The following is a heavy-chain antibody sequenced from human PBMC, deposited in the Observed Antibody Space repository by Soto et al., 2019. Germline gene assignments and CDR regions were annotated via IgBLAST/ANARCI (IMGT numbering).Heavy chain of an antibody. J-gene: IGHJ6*02. Sequence: GSLRLSCAASGFTFSRYWMSWVRQAPGKGLEWVANIKEDGSEKYYVDSVKGRFTISRDNAKNSLYLQMNSLRAGDTAVYYCARYLYCSTTSCERYYYYGMDVWGQGTTVTVSS. CDR2: IKEDGSEK. CDR3: ARYLYCSTTSCERYYYYGMDV. CDR1: GFTFSRYW. V-gene: IGHV3-7*02. D-gene: IGHD2-2*01.